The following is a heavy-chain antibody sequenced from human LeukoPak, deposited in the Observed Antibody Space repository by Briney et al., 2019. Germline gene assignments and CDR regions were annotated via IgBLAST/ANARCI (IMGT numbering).Heavy chain of an antibody. D-gene: IGHD1-26*01. CDR3: ARGILVGATGYSFDY. Sequence: GESLKISCRGSGYSFTTYWIGWVRQMPGKGLEWMGIIYPGDSDTRYTPSFQGQVTMSADKSINTAYLQWSSLRASDTAVYYCARGILVGATGYSFDYWGQGTLVTVSA. V-gene: IGHV5-51*01. CDR1: GYSFTTYW. CDR2: IYPGDSDT. J-gene: IGHJ4*02.